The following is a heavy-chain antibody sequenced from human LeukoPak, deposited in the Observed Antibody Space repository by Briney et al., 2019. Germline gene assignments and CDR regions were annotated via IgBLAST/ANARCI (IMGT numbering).Heavy chain of an antibody. CDR3: ARPRYSSSQFDY. CDR2: IYHSGST. Sequence: PSETLSLTCAVSGYSISGGYYWGWIRQPPGKGLEWIGSIYHSGSTYYNPSLKSRVTISVDTSKNQFSLKLSSVTAADTAVYYCARPRYSSSQFDYWGQGTLVTVSS. D-gene: IGHD6-13*01. J-gene: IGHJ4*02. CDR1: GYSISGGYY. V-gene: IGHV4-38-2*01.